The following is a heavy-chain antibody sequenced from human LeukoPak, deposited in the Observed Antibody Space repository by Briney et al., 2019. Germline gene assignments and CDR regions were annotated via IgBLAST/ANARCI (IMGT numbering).Heavy chain of an antibody. J-gene: IGHJ4*02. CDR3: ARDTTEAAVPAALRAPHS. Sequence: ASVKVSCKASEDTFTDYHVHWVRQAPGQGLEWMGWINPNSGGTNYAQKFQGRVTMTSDTSVTTAYMDLSSLTSDDTAVYYCARDTTEAAVPAALRAPHSWGQGTLVIVSS. D-gene: IGHD2-2*02. CDR1: EDTFTDYH. CDR2: INPNSGGT. V-gene: IGHV1-2*02.